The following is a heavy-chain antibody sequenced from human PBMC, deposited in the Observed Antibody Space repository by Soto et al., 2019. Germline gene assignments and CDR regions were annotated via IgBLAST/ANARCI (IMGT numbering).Heavy chain of an antibody. Sequence: GASVKVSCKASGYTFTSYYMHWVRQAPGQGLEWMGIINPDGGSTRYAQNFQGRVTMTRDTSTSTVYMELSSLRSEDTAVYYCTSIEGIDVWGQGTTVTVS. J-gene: IGHJ6*02. CDR3: TSIEGIDV. V-gene: IGHV1-46*01. CDR1: GYTFTSYY. CDR2: INPDGGST.